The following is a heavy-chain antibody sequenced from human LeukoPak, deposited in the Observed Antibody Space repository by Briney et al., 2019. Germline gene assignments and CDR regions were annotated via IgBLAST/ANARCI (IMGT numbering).Heavy chain of an antibody. CDR1: GGSISSYY. CDR2: IYYSGST. D-gene: IGHD2/OR15-2a*01. CDR3: ARHSTTWTPFDY. J-gene: IGHJ4*02. V-gene: IGHV4-59*08. Sequence: SETLSLTCTVSGGSISSYYWSWIRQPPGKGLEWIGYIYYSGSTNYNPSLKSRVTVSVDTSKNQFSLKLSSVTAADTAVYYCARHSTTWTPFDYWGQGTLVTVSS.